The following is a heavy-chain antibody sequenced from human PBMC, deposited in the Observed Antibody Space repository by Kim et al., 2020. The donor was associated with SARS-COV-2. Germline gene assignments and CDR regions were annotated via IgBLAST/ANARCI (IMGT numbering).Heavy chain of an antibody. CDR2: ISSKSGYT. CDR3: ARVSRRGYNGYDP. D-gene: IGHD5-12*01. Sequence: GGSLRLSYAASGFSFSDDYMSWIRQAPGKGLEWLSYISSKSGYTNYADSVKGRFTISTDNAKNTLNLHMNSLRVEDSAVYYCARVSRRGYNGYDP. CDR1: GFSFSDDY. J-gene: IGHJ5*02. V-gene: IGHV3-11*05.